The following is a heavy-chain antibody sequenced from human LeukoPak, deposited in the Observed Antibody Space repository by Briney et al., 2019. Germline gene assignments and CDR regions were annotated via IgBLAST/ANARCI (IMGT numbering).Heavy chain of an antibody. J-gene: IGHJ3*02. CDR3: ARAPGNIVVVPAANLRAFDI. V-gene: IGHV4-59*08. CDR1: GGSISSYY. CDR2: IYYSGST. Sequence: PSETLSLTCTVSGGSISSYYWSWIRQPPGKGLEWIGYIYYSGSTNYNPSLKSRVTISVDTSKNQFSLKLSSVTAADTAVYYCARAPGNIVVVPAANLRAFDIWGQGTMATVSS. D-gene: IGHD2-2*01.